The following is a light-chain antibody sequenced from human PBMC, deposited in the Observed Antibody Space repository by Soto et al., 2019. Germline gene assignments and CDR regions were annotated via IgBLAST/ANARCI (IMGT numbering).Light chain of an antibody. CDR1: QVIRSY. Sequence: DIQLTQSPSFLSSSVGDRVTMSFGASQVIRSYLAWYQQKPGKAPKLLIYDASSFESGVPSRFSGSGSGTEFTLTISSLQPDDFATYYCQQYNSYSWPFGQGTKVDIK. CDR3: QQYNSYSWP. J-gene: IGKJ1*01. V-gene: IGKV1-5*01. CDR2: DAS.